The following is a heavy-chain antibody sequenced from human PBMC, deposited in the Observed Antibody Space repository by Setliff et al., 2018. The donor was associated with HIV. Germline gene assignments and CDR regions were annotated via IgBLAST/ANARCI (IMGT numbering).Heavy chain of an antibody. D-gene: IGHD3-3*01. CDR2: RWFDGSSK. J-gene: IGHJ4*02. Sequence: PGGSLRLSCTASGFTFSSYGMHWVRQAPGKGLECVAVRWFDGSSKYYADSVEGRFTISRDNSKNTLYLQMNSLRADDTAVYYCVKDVVKFWSGSGALDFWGPGTLVTVSS. V-gene: IGHV3-33*06. CDR1: GFTFSSYG. CDR3: VKDVVKFWSGSGALDF.